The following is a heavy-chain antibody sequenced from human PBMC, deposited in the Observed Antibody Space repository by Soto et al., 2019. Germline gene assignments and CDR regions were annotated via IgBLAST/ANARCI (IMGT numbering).Heavy chain of an antibody. Sequence: EVQLLESGGGLVQPGGSLRLSCAASGFTFSSYAMSWVRQAPGKGLEWVSAISGSGGSTYYADSVKGRFTISRNNSKNTLYLQMNSLRAEAMSVYYCAKDPSWELLIGYFGYWGQGPLVTVSS. CDR1: GFTFSSYA. V-gene: IGHV3-23*01. CDR2: ISGSGGST. D-gene: IGHD1-26*01. CDR3: AKDPSWELLIGYFGY. J-gene: IGHJ4*02.